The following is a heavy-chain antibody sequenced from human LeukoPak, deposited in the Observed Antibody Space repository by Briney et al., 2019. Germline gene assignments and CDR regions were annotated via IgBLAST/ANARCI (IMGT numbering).Heavy chain of an antibody. D-gene: IGHD6-13*01. V-gene: IGHV3-30*04. CDR3: AREWGAAADH. CDR2: MSYDGKNN. J-gene: IGHJ4*02. CDR1: GFTFLNYA. Sequence: GGSLRLSCVTSGFTFLNYAVHWVRQAPGKGLEWVAVMSYDGKNNYYADSVKGRFTLSRVSSKNTLYLQMDSLRPEDTAIYYCAREWGAAADHWGQGTLVTVSS.